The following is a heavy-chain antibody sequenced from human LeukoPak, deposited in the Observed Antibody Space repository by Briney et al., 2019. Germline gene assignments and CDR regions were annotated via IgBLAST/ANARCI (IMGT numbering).Heavy chain of an antibody. D-gene: IGHD2-21*01. Sequence: PSDTLSLTCTVSGGSLGRSNTYWGWIRQTRGKGLEWLGTILHSGYTYNNPSLKSRVTMSVDSSKNQFSLSLSSVTAADTAVYFCARHRGGGGYHYMDVWGKGTTVIVSS. CDR1: GGSLGRSNTY. CDR3: ARHRGGGGYHYMDV. V-gene: IGHV4-39*01. CDR2: ILHSGYT. J-gene: IGHJ6*03.